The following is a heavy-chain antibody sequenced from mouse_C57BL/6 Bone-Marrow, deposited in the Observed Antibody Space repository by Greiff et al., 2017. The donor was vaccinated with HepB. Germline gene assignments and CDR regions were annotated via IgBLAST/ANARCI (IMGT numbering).Heavy chain of an antibody. CDR1: GYNFTSYW. Sequence: QVQLQQPGAELVMPGASVKLSCKASGYNFTSYWMHWVKQRPGQGLEWIGEIDPSDSYTNYNQKFKGKSTLTVDKSSSTAYMQLSSLTSEDSAVYCCARFYYYGSSYGYFDVWGTGTTVTVSS. D-gene: IGHD1-1*01. CDR3: ARFYYYGSSYGYFDV. J-gene: IGHJ1*03. CDR2: IDPSDSYT. V-gene: IGHV1-69*01.